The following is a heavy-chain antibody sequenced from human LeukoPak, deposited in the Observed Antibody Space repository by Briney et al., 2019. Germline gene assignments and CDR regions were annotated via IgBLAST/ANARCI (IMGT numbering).Heavy chain of an antibody. CDR3: AKPDGDSTYYSSGMDV. J-gene: IGHJ6*02. CDR1: GFTFSSYG. V-gene: IGHV3-30*18. Sequence: PGRSLRLSCAASGFTFSSYGMHWVRQAPGKGLEWVAVISYDGSNKYYADSVKGRFTISRDNSKNTLYLQMNSLRAEDTAVYYCAKPDGDSTYYSSGMDVWGQGTTVTVSS. D-gene: IGHD4-17*01. CDR2: ISYDGSNK.